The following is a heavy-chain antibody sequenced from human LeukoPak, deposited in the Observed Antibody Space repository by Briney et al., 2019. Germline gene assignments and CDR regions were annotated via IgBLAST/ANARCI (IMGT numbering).Heavy chain of an antibody. CDR2: ISSSGGST. Sequence: VGSLRLSCAASGFTFSSYAMSWVRQAPGKGLEWVSAISSSGGSTYYADSVKGRFTISRDNSKNTLYLQMNNLRAEGTAVYYCAKQYYDSSGYYGPWGHWGQGTLVTVS. J-gene: IGHJ1*01. D-gene: IGHD3-22*01. CDR1: GFTFSSYA. V-gene: IGHV3-23*01. CDR3: AKQYYDSSGYYGPWGH.